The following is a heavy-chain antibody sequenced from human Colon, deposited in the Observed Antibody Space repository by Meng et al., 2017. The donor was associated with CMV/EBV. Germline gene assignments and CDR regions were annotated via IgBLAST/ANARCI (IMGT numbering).Heavy chain of an antibody. V-gene: IGHV4-34*01. D-gene: IGHD3-10*01. J-gene: IGHJ5*02. CDR1: GCFSGYY. CDR2: INHSGST. CDR3: ARAIVVRGVIITYWFDP. Sequence: GCFSGYYWSWIRQPPGKGLEWIGEINHSGSTNYNPSLKSRVTIAVDTSKNQFSLKLSSVTAADTAVYYCARAIVVRGVIITYWFDPWGQGTLVTVSS.